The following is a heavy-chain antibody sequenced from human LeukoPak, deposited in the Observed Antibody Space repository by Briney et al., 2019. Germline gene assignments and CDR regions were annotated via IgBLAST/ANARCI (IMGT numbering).Heavy chain of an antibody. CDR3: AKDIIVAVPAAMRDYYYGMDV. J-gene: IGHJ6*02. V-gene: IGHV3-13*01. CDR2: IGIRGDT. D-gene: IGHD2-2*01. Sequence: GGSLRLSCAASGFTFIDYDMHWVRQVIGKGLEWVSAIGIRGDTHYSGSVKGRFTISRENAESSLYLQMNSLRAEDTAVYYCAKDIIVAVPAAMRDYYYGMDVWGQGTTVTVSS. CDR1: GFTFIDYD.